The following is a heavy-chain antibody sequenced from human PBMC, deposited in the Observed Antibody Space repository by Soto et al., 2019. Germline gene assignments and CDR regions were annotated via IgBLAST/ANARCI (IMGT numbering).Heavy chain of an antibody. Sequence: QVQLVQSGAEVKKPGSSVKVSCKASGGTFSSYAISWVRQAPGQGLEWMGGIIPIFGTANYAQKFQGRVTITADKSTSTASMELSSLISEYTAVYSCARALGGSGSYSPLDYGMDVWGQGTTVTVSS. CDR2: IIPIFGTA. CDR3: ARALGGSGSYSPLDYGMDV. D-gene: IGHD3-10*01. J-gene: IGHJ6*02. CDR1: GGTFSSYA. V-gene: IGHV1-69*06.